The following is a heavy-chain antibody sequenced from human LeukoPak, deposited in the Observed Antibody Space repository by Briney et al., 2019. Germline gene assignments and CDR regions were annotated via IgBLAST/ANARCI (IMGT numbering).Heavy chain of an antibody. CDR2: IIPIFGTA. V-gene: IGHV1-69*13. CDR1: GGIFSSYV. D-gene: IGHD1-14*01. Sequence: ASVKVSCKASGGIFSSYVISWVRQAPGQGLEWMGGIIPIFGTANYAQKFQGRVTITADGSTSTAYMELSSLRSEDTAIYYCAREHTTSSSYYGTDVWGQGTTVTVSS. J-gene: IGHJ6*02. CDR3: AREHTTSSSYYGTDV.